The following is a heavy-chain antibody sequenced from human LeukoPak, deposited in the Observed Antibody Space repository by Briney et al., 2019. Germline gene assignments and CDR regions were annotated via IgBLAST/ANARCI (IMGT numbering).Heavy chain of an antibody. CDR1: GFTLTNYA. J-gene: IGHJ4*02. CDR2: ISGGNT. D-gene: IGHD6-19*01. V-gene: IGHV3-23*01. CDR3: AKGFTTGWSEGYLDY. Sequence: GGCLRLSCAASGFTLTNYAMNWVRQNPGKGLEWVSGISGGNTYYADCVRGRFTISRDSSKNALYLHMYFLRAEDTAVYLCAKGFTTGWSEGYLDYWGQGTLVSVSS.